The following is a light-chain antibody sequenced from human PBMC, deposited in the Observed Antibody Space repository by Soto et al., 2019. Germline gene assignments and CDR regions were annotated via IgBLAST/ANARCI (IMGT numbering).Light chain of an antibody. V-gene: IGKV1-9*01. J-gene: IGKJ2*01. CDR1: QGISSY. Sequence: IQLTQSPSSLSASVGDRVTITCRASQGISSYLAWYQQKPGKAPKFLISAASTLQRGVPPRFSGSGSGTDFTLTISSRQPEDFATYVCQQHNSYPPTFGQGTELEIK. CDR2: AAS. CDR3: QQHNSYPPT.